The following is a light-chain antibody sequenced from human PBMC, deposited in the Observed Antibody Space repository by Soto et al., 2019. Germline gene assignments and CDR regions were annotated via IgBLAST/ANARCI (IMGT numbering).Light chain of an antibody. J-gene: IGKJ1*01. CDR3: QQYNSYWT. CDR1: QSISSW. Sequence: GDRVTITCRACQSISSWLAWYQQKPGKAPKLLIYDASSLESGVPSRFSGSGSGTEFTLTISSLQPDDFATYYCQQYNSYWTFGQGTKVEIK. CDR2: DAS. V-gene: IGKV1-5*01.